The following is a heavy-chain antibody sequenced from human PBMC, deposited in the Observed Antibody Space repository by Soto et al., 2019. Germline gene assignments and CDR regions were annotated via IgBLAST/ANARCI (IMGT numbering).Heavy chain of an antibody. D-gene: IGHD2-15*01. CDR3: ARAVVPSGGIDY. CDR1: GGSISSSSYY. J-gene: IGHJ4*02. CDR2: IYYSGST. V-gene: IGHV4-39*01. Sequence: PSETLSLTCTVSGGSISSSSYYWGWIRQPPGKGLEWIGSIYYSGSTYYNPSLKSRVTISVDTSKNQFSLRLRSVTAADTAVYYCARAVVPSGGIDYWGQGTLVTVSS.